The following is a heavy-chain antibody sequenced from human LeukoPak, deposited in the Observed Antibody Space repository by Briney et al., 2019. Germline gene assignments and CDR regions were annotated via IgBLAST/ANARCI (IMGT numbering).Heavy chain of an antibody. J-gene: IGHJ4*02. CDR3: AKRKAMWELSLDY. D-gene: IGHD1-26*01. CDR1: GFTFSSYW. V-gene: IGHV3-30*18. CDR2: ISYDGSNK. Sequence: GGSLRLSCAASGFTFSSYWMSWVRQAPGKGLEWVAVISYDGSNKYYADSVKGRFTISRDNSKNTLYLQMNSLRAEDTAVYYCAKRKAMWELSLDYWGQGTLVTVSS.